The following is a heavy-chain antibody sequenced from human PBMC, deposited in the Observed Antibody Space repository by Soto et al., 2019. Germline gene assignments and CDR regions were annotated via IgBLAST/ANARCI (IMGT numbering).Heavy chain of an antibody. D-gene: IGHD5-18*01. CDR2: IFHTGDS. V-gene: IGHV4-38-2*02. CDR1: TYSISSGFF. J-gene: IGHJ5*02. CDR3: ARDTNSLDP. Sequence: SETLSLTCSVSTYSISSGFFWGWIRQPPGKGLEWIGSIFHTGDSYYNPSLKSRITMSVDTSRNQFSLKLTSLTAADTAVYYCARDTNSLDPWGQGTLVTVSS.